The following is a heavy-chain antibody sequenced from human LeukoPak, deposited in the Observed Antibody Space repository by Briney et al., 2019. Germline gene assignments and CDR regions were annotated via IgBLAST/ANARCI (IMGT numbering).Heavy chain of an antibody. J-gene: IGHJ2*01. CDR3: ARGTDYYDSSGHDWYFDL. Sequence: GASVKVSCKASGYTFTSYGISWVRQAPGQGLEWMGWISAYNGNTNYAQKLQGRVTMTTDTSTSTAYMKLRSLRSDDTAVYYCARGTDYYDSSGHDWYFDLWGRGTLVTVSS. V-gene: IGHV1-18*01. D-gene: IGHD3-22*01. CDR2: ISAYNGNT. CDR1: GYTFTSYG.